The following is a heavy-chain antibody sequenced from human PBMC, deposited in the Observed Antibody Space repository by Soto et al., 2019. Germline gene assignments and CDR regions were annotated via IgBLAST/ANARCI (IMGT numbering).Heavy chain of an antibody. D-gene: IGHD2-2*01. J-gene: IGHJ6*02. CDR1: GFTFTDYE. V-gene: IGHV3-48*03. Sequence: GGSLRLSCVASGFTFTDYEMNWVRQAPGEGLEWVAYIISSSRTIYYAYSVKGRFTISRDNTRNSLYLQMNSLRVEDTAVYYCARDLTGYAMDVWGQGTTVTVSS. CDR3: ARDLTGYAMDV. CDR2: IISSSRTI.